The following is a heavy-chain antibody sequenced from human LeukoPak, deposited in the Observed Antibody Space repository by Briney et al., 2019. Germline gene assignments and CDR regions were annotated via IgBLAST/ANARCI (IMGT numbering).Heavy chain of an antibody. CDR3: ARDLVVAVAGTGPYYYYYYMDV. Sequence: ASVKVSCKASGYTFTSYGISWVRQAPGQGLEWMGWISAYNGNTNYAQKLQGRVTMITDTSTSTAYMELRSLRSDDTAVYYCARDLVVAVAGTGPYYYYYYMDVWGKGTTVTVSS. V-gene: IGHV1-18*01. J-gene: IGHJ6*03. CDR2: ISAYNGNT. D-gene: IGHD6-19*01. CDR1: GYTFTSYG.